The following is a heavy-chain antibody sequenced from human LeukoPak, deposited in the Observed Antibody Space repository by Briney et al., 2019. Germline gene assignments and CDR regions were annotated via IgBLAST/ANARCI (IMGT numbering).Heavy chain of an antibody. Sequence: GGSLRPSCAASGFTVSSNYMSWVRRAPGKGLEWVSVIYSGGSTDYADSVKGRFAISRDNSKNMLYLQLNSLRAEDTAVYYCARVDYGSGSYFDYWGQGTLVTVSS. J-gene: IGHJ4*02. V-gene: IGHV3-53*01. CDR3: ARVDYGSGSYFDY. CDR1: GFTVSSNY. D-gene: IGHD3-10*01. CDR2: IYSGGST.